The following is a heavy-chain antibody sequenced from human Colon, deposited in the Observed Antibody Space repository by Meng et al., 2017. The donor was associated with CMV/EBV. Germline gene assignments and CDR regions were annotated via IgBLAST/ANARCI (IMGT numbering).Heavy chain of an antibody. V-gene: IGHV4-34*01. CDR1: GESVNGFD. J-gene: IGHJ4*02. CDR2: INHSGST. Sequence: QVGAGLLKPPDPQSLTCDFYGESVNGFDWSCTRQPPGKGLEWIGEINHSGSTNYNPSLKSRVTISVDTSKNQFSLKLSSVTAADTAVYYCARAPDIGGRPPGPFQYWSQGALVTVSS. D-gene: IGHD5-12*01. CDR3: ARAPDIGGRPPGPFQY.